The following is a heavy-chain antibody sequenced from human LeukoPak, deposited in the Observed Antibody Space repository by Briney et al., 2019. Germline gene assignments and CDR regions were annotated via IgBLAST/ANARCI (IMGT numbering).Heavy chain of an antibody. D-gene: IGHD3-10*01. CDR1: GGSISSYY. J-gene: IGHJ4*02. CDR3: ARAKYYYGSGSYGSLDY. Sequence: SETLSLACTVSGGSISSYYWSWIRQHPGKGLEWIGYIYYSGSTYYNPSLKSRVTISVDTSKNQFSLKLSSVTAADTAVYYCARAKYYYGSGSYGSLDYWGKGTLVTVSS. CDR2: IYYSGST. V-gene: IGHV4-59*06.